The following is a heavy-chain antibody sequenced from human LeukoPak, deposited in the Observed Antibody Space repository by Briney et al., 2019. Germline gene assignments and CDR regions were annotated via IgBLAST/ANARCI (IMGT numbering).Heavy chain of an antibody. CDR2: ISSSSGNI. D-gene: IGHD3-10*02. CDR3: AELGITMIGGV. V-gene: IGHV3-48*04. J-gene: IGHJ6*04. Sequence: GGSLRLSCAASGFTFSSYSMNWVRQAPGKGLEWASYISSSSGNIYYADSVKGRFTISRDNAKTSLYPQMNSLRAEDTAVYYCAELGITMIGGVWGKGTTVTISS. CDR1: GFTFSSYS.